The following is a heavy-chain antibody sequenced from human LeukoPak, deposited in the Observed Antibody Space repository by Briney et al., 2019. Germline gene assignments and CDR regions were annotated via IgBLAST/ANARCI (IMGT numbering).Heavy chain of an antibody. CDR2: INSNSGGT. CDR3: ATKLGVSAFGM. J-gene: IGHJ3*02. V-gene: IGHV1-2*02. D-gene: IGHD7-27*01. CDR1: GYTLTGYY. Sequence: ASVTVSRKAYGYTLTGYYIHWVRQAPGHGLAWRGWINSNSGGTNYPQKLQRRGTMTSDKSISTAYMELSRMRSVDTAVYYCATKLGVSAFGMCGQGTMVTVSS.